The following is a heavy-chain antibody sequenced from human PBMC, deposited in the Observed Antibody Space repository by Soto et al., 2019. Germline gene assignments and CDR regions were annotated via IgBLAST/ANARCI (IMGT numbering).Heavy chain of an antibody. J-gene: IGHJ6*02. V-gene: IGHV1-18*01. CDR2: ISAYNGNT. CDR3: ARSRQPRSYYYYYGMEV. Sequence: DSVKVSCKASGGTLTISSYGISWVRQAPGQGLEWMGWISAYNGNTNYAQKLQGRVTMTTDTSTSTAYMELRSLRSDDTAVYYCARSRQPRSYYYYYGMEVWGQGTTV. D-gene: IGHD6-13*01. CDR1: GGTLTISSYG.